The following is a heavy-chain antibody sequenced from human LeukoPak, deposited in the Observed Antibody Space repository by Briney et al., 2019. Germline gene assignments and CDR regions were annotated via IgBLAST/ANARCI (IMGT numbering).Heavy chain of an antibody. D-gene: IGHD4-23*01. CDR2: ISWNSGSI. CDR1: GFTFDDYA. CDR3: AREPLRWNDY. Sequence: PGRSLRPSCAASGFTFDDYAMHCVPQAPGKGLEWVSGISWNSGSIGYADSLKGRFTISRDNDKNSLYLQMNRLRAEDTDVYYCAREPLRWNDYWGQGTLVTVSS. J-gene: IGHJ4*02. V-gene: IGHV3-9*01.